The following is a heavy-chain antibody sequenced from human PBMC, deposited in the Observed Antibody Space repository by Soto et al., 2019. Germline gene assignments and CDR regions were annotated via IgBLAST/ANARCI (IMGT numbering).Heavy chain of an antibody. Sequence: SETLSLTCAVFGGSFSDYCWSCIRKPPGKGLEWIGEINHSGSTNYNPSLKSRVTISVDTSKNQFSLKLSSVTAADTAVYYCARLELPGSSGWLEVRYGMDVWGQGTTVTVSS. D-gene: IGHD6-19*01. CDR2: INHSGST. CDR1: GGSFSDYC. CDR3: ARLELPGSSGWLEVRYGMDV. V-gene: IGHV4-34*01. J-gene: IGHJ6*02.